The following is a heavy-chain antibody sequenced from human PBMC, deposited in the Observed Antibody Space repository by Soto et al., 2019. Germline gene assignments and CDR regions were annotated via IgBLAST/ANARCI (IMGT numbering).Heavy chain of an antibody. CDR3: ARDLSWGSNWYYYLDV. V-gene: IGHV3-48*01. J-gene: IGHJ6*03. CDR1: GFILSDCA. D-gene: IGHD7-27*01. Sequence: EVQLVESGGGLVQPGGSLRLSCATSGFILSDCAMNWVRQAPGKGLEWVSYISSSSSVIDYADSVKGRFTVSRDNARNSLYLQMDRLRGEETAVYYCARDLSWGSNWYYYLDVWGKGTTVTVSS. CDR2: ISSSSSVI.